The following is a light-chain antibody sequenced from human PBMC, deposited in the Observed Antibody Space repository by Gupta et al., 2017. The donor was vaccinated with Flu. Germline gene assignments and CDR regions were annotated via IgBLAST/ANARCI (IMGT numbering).Light chain of an antibody. J-gene: IGLJ1*01. Sequence: QSALTQPPSVSGSPGQSVTISCTGTSSDVGAYNRVSWYQQSPGTAPKLMIYEVSHRPSGVPDRFSGSKSGNTASLTIPGLQGEDEADYYCSSYTSSYTYVFGTGTKVAVL. CDR2: EVS. CDR1: SSDVGAYNR. V-gene: IGLV2-18*02. CDR3: SSYTSSYTYV.